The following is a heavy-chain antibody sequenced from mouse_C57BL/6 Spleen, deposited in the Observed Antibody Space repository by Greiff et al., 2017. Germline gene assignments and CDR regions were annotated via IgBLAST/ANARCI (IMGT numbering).Heavy chain of an antibody. V-gene: IGHV10-3*01. CDR1: GFTFSSYG. D-gene: IGHD1-1*01. CDR2: IRSKSSNYAT. J-gene: IGHJ2*01. Sequence: EVKLVESGGDLVKPGGSLKLSCAASGFTFSSYGMSWVRQAPGKGLEWVARIRSKSSNYATYYVDSVKDRFTISRDDSQSMLYLQMNNLKTEDTAMYYCVRDGTTVGYFDYWGQGTTLTVSS. CDR3: VRDGTTVGYFDY.